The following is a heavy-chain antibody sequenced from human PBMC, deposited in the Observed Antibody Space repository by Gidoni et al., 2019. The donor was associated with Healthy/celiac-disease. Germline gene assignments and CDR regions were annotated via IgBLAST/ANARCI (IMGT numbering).Heavy chain of an antibody. V-gene: IGHV4-34*01. CDR2: INHSGST. J-gene: IGHJ5*02. D-gene: IGHD2-8*01. Sequence: QVQLQQWGAGLLKPSETLSLTCAVYGGSFSGYYWSWIRQPPGKGLEWIGEINHSGSTNYNPSLKSRVTISVDTSKNQFSLKLSSVTAADTAVYYCARGVIKMVYAIPNWFDPWGQGTLVTVSS. CDR1: GGSFSGYY. CDR3: ARGVIKMVYAIPNWFDP.